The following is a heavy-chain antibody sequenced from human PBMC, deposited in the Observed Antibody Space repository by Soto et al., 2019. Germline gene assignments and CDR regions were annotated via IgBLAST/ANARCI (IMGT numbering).Heavy chain of an antibody. V-gene: IGHV4-59*01. CDR3: ARDSGITGTFDY. CDR2: ISYSGNT. CDR1: GGSISSFY. Sequence: SETLSLTCTVSGGSISSFYWSWIRQPPGKGLEWIGYISYSGNTNYNPSLKSRVTISEGTSKNQFSLRLRSVTAADTAVYYCARDSGITGTFDYWGQGTLVTVSS. J-gene: IGHJ4*02. D-gene: IGHD1-20*01.